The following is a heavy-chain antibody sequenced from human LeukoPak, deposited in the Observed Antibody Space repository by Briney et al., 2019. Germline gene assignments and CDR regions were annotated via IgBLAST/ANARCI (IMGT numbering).Heavy chain of an antibody. CDR2: IRYDGRNK. J-gene: IGHJ4*02. CDR3: AVRGVIIGFDY. Sequence: PGGSLRLSCAASGFTFSTYGMHWVRQAPGKGLEWVAFIRYDGRNKYYADSVKGRFTISRDNSKNTLYLQMNSLRAEDTAVYYCAVRGVIIGFDYWGQGTLVTVSS. V-gene: IGHV3-30*02. CDR1: GFTFSTYG. D-gene: IGHD3-10*01.